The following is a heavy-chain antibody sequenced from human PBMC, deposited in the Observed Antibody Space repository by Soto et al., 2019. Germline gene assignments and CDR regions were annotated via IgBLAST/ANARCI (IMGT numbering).Heavy chain of an antibody. V-gene: IGHV1-46*01. Sequence: ASVKVSCKASGYTFTSYYMHWVRQAPGQGLEWMGIINPSGGSTSYAQKFQGRVTMTRDTSTSTVYMELSSLRSEDTAVYYCARANPYYDFWSGYLTGHHIYYYGMDVWGQGTTVTV. CDR2: INPSGGST. CDR1: GYTFTSYY. D-gene: IGHD3-3*01. CDR3: ARANPYYDFWSGYLTGHHIYYYGMDV. J-gene: IGHJ6*02.